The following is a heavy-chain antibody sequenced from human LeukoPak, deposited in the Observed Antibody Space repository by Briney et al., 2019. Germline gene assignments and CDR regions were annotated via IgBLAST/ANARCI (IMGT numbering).Heavy chain of an antibody. V-gene: IGHV3-33*01. CDR3: ARGRLSFWSGYPDV. CDR1: GFTFSSNG. J-gene: IGHJ6*02. CDR2: IWNDGSNK. Sequence: GGSLRLSCAASGFTFSSNGMHWVRQAPGKGLEWVAVIWNDGSNKYYADSVKGRFTISRDNSKNTLYLQMNSLRAEDTAVYYCARGRLSFWSGYPDVWGQGTTVTVSS. D-gene: IGHD3-3*01.